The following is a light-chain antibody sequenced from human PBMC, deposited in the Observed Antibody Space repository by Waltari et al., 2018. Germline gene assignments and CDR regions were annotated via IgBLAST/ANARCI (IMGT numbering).Light chain of an antibody. CDR3: AAWDDSLKGWV. V-gene: IGLV1-44*01. Sequence: QSVLTQPPSASGTPGQRVTISCSGSSSNIRTNTVNWYQQLPGTAPKLLIHINKQRPSGVPDRSSVSKSGTSASLAISGLRSEDEADYYCAAWDDSLKGWVFGGGTKLTVL. CDR2: INK. J-gene: IGLJ3*02. CDR1: SSNIRTNT.